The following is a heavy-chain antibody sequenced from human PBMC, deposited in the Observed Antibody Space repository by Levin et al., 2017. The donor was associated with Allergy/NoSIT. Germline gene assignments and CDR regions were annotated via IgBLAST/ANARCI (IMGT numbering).Heavy chain of an antibody. CDR2: ISGSGGRT. Sequence: PGGSLRLSCAASGFTFSSYAMNWVRQAPGKGLEWVSVISGSGGRTYYADSVKGRFTISRDNSKNTLYLQMNSLRAEDTAVYYCAKDIWQWLLVDAFDIWGQGTMVTVSS. D-gene: IGHD6-19*01. CDR1: GFTFSSYA. J-gene: IGHJ3*02. CDR3: AKDIWQWLLVDAFDI. V-gene: IGHV3-23*01.